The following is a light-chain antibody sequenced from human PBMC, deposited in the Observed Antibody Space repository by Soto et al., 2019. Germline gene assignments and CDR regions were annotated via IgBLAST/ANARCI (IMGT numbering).Light chain of an antibody. J-gene: IGKJ4*01. V-gene: IGKV3-20*01. CDR1: QSVSSDY. CDR3: QQYGSSPLT. Sequence: EIVLTQSPGTLSLSLGERATLSCRASQSVSSDYVAWYRQKPRPVPTVLIYRASTSATGIPDRFSGSGSGTDFTLTISRVEPEDLAVYYCQQYGSSPLTFGGGTRVEIK. CDR2: RAS.